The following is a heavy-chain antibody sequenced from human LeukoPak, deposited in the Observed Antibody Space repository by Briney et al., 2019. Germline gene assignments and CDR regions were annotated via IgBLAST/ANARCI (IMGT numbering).Heavy chain of an antibody. D-gene: IGHD2-2*01. J-gene: IGHJ5*02. CDR3: ARPLGYCSSTSCHGFWFDP. CDR2: IYYSGST. CDR1: GYSVSSGYY. V-gene: IGHV4-61*01. Sequence: PSETLSLTCAVSGYSVSSGYYWGWIRQPPGKGLEWIGYIYYSGSTNYNPSLKSRVTISVDTSKNQFSLKLSSVTAADTAVYYCARPLGYCSSTSCHGFWFDPWGQGTLVTVSS.